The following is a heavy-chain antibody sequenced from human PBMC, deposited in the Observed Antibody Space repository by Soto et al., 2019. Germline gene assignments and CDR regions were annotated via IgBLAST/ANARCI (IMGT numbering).Heavy chain of an antibody. D-gene: IGHD2-15*01. V-gene: IGHV3-23*01. CDR2: ISGSGGST. CDR1: GFTFSSYA. CDR3: AKDTSVVVAATDY. Sequence: GGSLRLSCAASGFTFSSYAMSWVRQAPGKGLEWVSVISGSGGSTYYADSVKGRFTISRDNSKNTLYLQMNSLRAEDTAVYYCAKDTSVVVAATDYWGQGTLVTVSS. J-gene: IGHJ4*02.